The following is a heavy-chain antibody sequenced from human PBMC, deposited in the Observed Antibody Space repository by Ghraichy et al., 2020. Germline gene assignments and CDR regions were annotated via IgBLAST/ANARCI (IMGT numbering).Heavy chain of an antibody. D-gene: IGHD6-13*01. CDR2: ITSTADKT. CDR3: VRGVRSDSSWDNWFDP. J-gene: IGHJ5*01. V-gene: IGHV3-23*01. CDR1: QFTFSIHA. Sequence: GGSLRLSCEASQFTFSIHAMSWVRQAPGQGLEWVSGITSTADKTFYAASVRGRFTISRDNSKDLVFLHMDNVRADDTAVYYCVRGVRSDSSWDNWFDPWGQGSLVIVSS.